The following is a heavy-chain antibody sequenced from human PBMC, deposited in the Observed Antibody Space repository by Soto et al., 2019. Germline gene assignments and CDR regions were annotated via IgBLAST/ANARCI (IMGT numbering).Heavy chain of an antibody. V-gene: IGHV4-34*01. CDR1: GGSFSGYY. D-gene: IGHD2-2*01. CDR2: INHSGST. CDR3: ATGAQDIVVVPAAHSYWFYR. J-gene: IGHJ5*02. Sequence: QVQLQQWGAGLLKPSETLSLTCAVYGGSFSGYYWSWIRQPPGKGLEWIGEINHSGSTNYNPSLKRRLTKSVDTSKNQFCMQLSSVPDAVTAVYYCATGAQDIVVVPAAHSYWFYRCGQGSLVTVCS.